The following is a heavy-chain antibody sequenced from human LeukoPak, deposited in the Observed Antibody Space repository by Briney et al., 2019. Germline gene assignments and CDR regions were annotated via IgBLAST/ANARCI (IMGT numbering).Heavy chain of an antibody. Sequence: PSETLSLTCSVSGGSISNYYWNWIRQPAGKGLEWIGRLYASGSTNYKPSLKSRVTISMDKSKKHFSLNLKSVTAADTGFYYCARDFYGDDGHHPFDYWGQGIQVTVSS. J-gene: IGHJ4*02. CDR2: LYASGST. CDR3: ARDFYGDDGHHPFDY. CDR1: GGSISNYY. D-gene: IGHD2/OR15-2a*01. V-gene: IGHV4-4*07.